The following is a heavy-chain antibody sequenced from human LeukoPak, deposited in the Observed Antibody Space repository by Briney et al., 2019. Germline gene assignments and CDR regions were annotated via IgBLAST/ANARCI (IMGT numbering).Heavy chain of an antibody. Sequence: PGGSLRLSCAASGFTFSSYSMNWVRQAPGKGLEWVSYISTTSDTICYADSVKGRFTISRDNAKNSLYLQMNSLRAEDTAVYYCARRLMDTAMVFRAFDIWGQGTMVTVSS. CDR1: GFTFSSYS. CDR2: ISTTSDTI. J-gene: IGHJ3*02. V-gene: IGHV3-48*01. CDR3: ARRLMDTAMVFRAFDI. D-gene: IGHD5-18*01.